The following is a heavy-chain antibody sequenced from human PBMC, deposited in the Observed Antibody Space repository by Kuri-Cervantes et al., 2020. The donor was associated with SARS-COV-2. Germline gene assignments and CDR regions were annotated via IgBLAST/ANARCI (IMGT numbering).Heavy chain of an antibody. CDR1: GYTLTSYG. Sequence: ASVKVSCKASGYTLTSYGISWVRQAPGQGLEWMGWISAYNGNTNYAQKLQGRVTMTTDTSTSTAYMELRSLRSDDTAVYYCARAITHCSSTSCYYAWNYYYMDVWGKGTTVTVSS. D-gene: IGHD2-2*01. CDR3: ARAITHCSSTSCYYAWNYYYMDV. J-gene: IGHJ6*03. CDR2: ISAYNGNT. V-gene: IGHV1-18*01.